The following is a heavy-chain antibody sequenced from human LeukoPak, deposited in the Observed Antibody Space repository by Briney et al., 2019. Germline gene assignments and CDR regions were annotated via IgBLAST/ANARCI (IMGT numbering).Heavy chain of an antibody. Sequence: GGSLRLSCAVSGFTFSSYAMSWVRQAPGKGLEWVSAISSSGGSTYCADSVEGRFTIFRDNSRNTLYLQMNSLRAEDSAVYYCAKDTYGSSPYYFDYWGQGTLVTVSS. CDR1: GFTFSSYA. V-gene: IGHV3-23*01. J-gene: IGHJ4*02. CDR2: ISSSGGST. D-gene: IGHD6-6*01. CDR3: AKDTYGSSPYYFDY.